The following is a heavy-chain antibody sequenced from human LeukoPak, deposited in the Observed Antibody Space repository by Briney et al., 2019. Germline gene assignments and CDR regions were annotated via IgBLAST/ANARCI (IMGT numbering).Heavy chain of an antibody. CDR1: EFTFNTCA. Sequence: QPGGSLRLSCEASEFTFNTCAMSWVRQAPGKGLEWVSAISESGSGTYYADSVKGRFTISRDNSKNPLYLQMNSLRIDDTALNYCAKGVFGVNRAFDYWGQGTLVTVSS. D-gene: IGHD3-3*01. J-gene: IGHJ4*02. V-gene: IGHV3-23*01. CDR2: ISESGSGT. CDR3: AKGVFGVNRAFDY.